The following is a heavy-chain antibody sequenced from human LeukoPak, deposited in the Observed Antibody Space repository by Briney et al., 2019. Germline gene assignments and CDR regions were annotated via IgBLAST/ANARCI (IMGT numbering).Heavy chain of an antibody. J-gene: IGHJ6*03. CDR3: ARAIHMDV. Sequence: SETLSLTCAVYGGSFSGYYWSWIRQPPGKGLEWIGEINHSGSTNYNPSLKSRVTISVDTSKNQFSLKLSSVTAADTAVYYCARAIHMDVWGKGTTVTVSS. V-gene: IGHV4-34*01. CDR1: GGSFSGYY. CDR2: INHSGST.